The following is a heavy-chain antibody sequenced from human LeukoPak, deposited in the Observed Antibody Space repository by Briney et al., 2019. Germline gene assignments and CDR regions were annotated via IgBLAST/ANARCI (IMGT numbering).Heavy chain of an antibody. CDR3: ARGPPRGKYYYMDV. D-gene: IGHD1-1*01. J-gene: IGHJ6*03. CDR2: IGTASDT. CDR1: GFTFSSFG. Sequence: GGSLRLSCAASGFTFSSFGMHWVRQPTGQGLEWVSTIGTASDTYYPGSVEGRFTLSRDNAKNSLYLQMNSLTAGDTAVYYCARGPPRGKYYYMDVWGKGTTVTVSS. V-gene: IGHV3-13*01.